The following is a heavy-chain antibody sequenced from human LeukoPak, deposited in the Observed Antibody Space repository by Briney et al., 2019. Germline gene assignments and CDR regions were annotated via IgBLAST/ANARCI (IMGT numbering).Heavy chain of an antibody. CDR3: AREDTADSHFDY. J-gene: IGHJ4*02. V-gene: IGHV1-46*01. CDR1: GYTFTSYY. D-gene: IGHD5-18*01. CDR2: INPSGGST. Sequence: ASVTVSCKASGYTFTSYYMHWVRQAHGQGLEWMGIINPSGGSTNYAQKFQGRVTMSRDMSTSTVYMELSSLRSEDTAVYYCAREDTADSHFDYWGQGTLVTVSS.